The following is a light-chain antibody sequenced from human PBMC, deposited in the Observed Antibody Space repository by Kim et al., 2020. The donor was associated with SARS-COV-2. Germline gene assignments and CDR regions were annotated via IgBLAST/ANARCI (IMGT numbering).Light chain of an antibody. Sequence: SYELTQPPSVSVSPGQTARITCSGDALPKQYAYWYQQKPGQAPVLVIYKDSERPSGIPERFSGSSSGTTVTLPISGVQAEDQADYYCQSADSSGTYKVFGAWTQLTVL. CDR3: QSADSSGTYKV. CDR2: KDS. CDR1: ALPKQY. V-gene: IGLV3-25*03. J-gene: IGLJ3*02.